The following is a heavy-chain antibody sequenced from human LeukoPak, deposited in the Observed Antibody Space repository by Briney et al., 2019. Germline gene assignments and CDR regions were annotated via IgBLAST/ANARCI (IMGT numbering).Heavy chain of an antibody. CDR2: ISGSGVST. Sequence: GGSLRLSCAASGFTFINYAMSWVRQAPGKGLEWVSSISGSGVSTYYADSVKGRFTISRDNSKNTLYLQMNSLRAEDTAIYYCTKDHGLSLYSWGQGTLVTVSS. CDR3: TKDHGLSLYS. V-gene: IGHV3-23*01. D-gene: IGHD2-15*01. J-gene: IGHJ5*02. CDR1: GFTFINYA.